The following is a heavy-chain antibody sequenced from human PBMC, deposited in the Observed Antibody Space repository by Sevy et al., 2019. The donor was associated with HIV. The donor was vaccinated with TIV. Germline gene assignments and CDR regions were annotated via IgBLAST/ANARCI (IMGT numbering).Heavy chain of an antibody. Sequence: GSLRLSCAASGFTFSSYSMNWVRQAPGKGLEWVSSISSSSSYIYYADSVKGRFTISRDNAKNSLYLQMNSLRAEDTAVYYCARDSMVVVVARDFDYWGQGTLVTVSS. D-gene: IGHD2-15*01. V-gene: IGHV3-21*01. J-gene: IGHJ4*02. CDR2: ISSSSSYI. CDR1: GFTFSSYS. CDR3: ARDSMVVVVARDFDY.